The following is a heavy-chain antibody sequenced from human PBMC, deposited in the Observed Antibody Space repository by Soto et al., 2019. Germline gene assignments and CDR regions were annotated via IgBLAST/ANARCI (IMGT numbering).Heavy chain of an antibody. Sequence: PSETLSLTCTFSGGSISSSSYYWGWIRQPPGKGLEWIGSIYYSGSTYYNPSLKSRVTISVDTSKNQFSLKLSSVTAADTAVYYCVITNYYYYGMDVWGQGTTVTVSS. D-gene: IGHD3-22*01. V-gene: IGHV4-39*01. J-gene: IGHJ6*02. CDR3: VITNYYYYGMDV. CDR2: IYYSGST. CDR1: GGSISSSSYY.